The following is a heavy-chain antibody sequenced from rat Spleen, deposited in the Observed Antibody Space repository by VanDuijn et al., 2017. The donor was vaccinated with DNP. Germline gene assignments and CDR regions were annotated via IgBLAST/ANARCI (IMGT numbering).Heavy chain of an antibody. Sequence: EVQLVESGGDLVQPGRSLKLFCAASGFTFSDYYMAWIRQAPTKGLEWVAYIHYDGSRTYYRDSVKGRFTFSRDNAKSTLYLQMDSLRSEDTATYYCATQDGSSGFDYWGQGVMVTVSS. D-gene: IGHD5-1*01. J-gene: IGHJ2*01. CDR1: GFTFSDYY. CDR3: ATQDGSSGFDY. V-gene: IGHV5S10*01. CDR2: IHYDGSRT.